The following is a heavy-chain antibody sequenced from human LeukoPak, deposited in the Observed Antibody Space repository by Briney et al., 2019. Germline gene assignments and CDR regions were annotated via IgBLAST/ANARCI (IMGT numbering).Heavy chain of an antibody. V-gene: IGHV4-4*07. CDR2: IYTSGST. Sequence: LEWIGRIYTSGSTNYNPSLKSRVTMSVDTSKNQFSLKLSSVTAADTAVYYCARASRVVPDYWGQGTLVTVSS. D-gene: IGHD2-15*01. J-gene: IGHJ4*02. CDR3: ARASRVVPDY.